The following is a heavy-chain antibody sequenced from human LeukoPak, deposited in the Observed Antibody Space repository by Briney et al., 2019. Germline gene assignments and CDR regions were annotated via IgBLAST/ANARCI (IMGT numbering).Heavy chain of an antibody. D-gene: IGHD3-3*01. V-gene: IGHV1-46*01. J-gene: IGHJ5*02. CDR3: AREAVTIFGLVRTQTSKSPHRFDP. Sequence: ASVKVSCQASGYTFTCYYLHWVRQAPAQGLEWMGLINPSGGSTNYAQKFQGRVTMTRDRSTSTVYMELSSLRAEDTAVYYCAREAVTIFGLVRTQTSKSPHRFDPWGQGTLVTVSS. CDR1: GYTFTCYY. CDR2: INPSGGST.